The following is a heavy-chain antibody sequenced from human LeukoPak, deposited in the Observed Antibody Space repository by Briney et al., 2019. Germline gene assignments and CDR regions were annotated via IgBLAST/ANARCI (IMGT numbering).Heavy chain of an antibody. Sequence: SQTLSLTCAISGDSVSRTNIAWNWIRQSSSRGLEWLGRTYYRSKWYNDYAVSVQSRIIINPDTSKNQFSLQLNSVTPEDTAVYYCARGIGWPYFDYWGQGTLVTVSS. V-gene: IGHV6-1*01. CDR2: TYYRSKWYN. J-gene: IGHJ4*02. CDR1: GDSVSRTNIA. CDR3: ARGIGWPYFDY. D-gene: IGHD5-24*01.